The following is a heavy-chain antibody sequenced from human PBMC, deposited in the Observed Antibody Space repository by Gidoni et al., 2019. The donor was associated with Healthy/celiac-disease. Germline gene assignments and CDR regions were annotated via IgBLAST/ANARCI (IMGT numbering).Heavy chain of an antibody. CDR1: GLTFSSYA. V-gene: IGHV3-23*04. D-gene: IGHD3-10*01. CDR3: AKGGGRFGELFVY. CDR2: IRGSGGST. J-gene: IGHJ4*02. Sequence: EVQLVESGGGMVQPGGSLRRSWAASGLTFSSYAMSWVRQAPGKGLGWVSAIRGSGGSTYSADSVTGRFTITIDNSKNTLYLQMNSLRAEDTAVYYCAKGGGRFGELFVYWGQGTLVTVSS.